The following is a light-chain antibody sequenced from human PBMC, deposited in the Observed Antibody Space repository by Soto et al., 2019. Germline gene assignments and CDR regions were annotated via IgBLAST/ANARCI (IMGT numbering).Light chain of an antibody. Sequence: QSVRTQPASVSGSSGQSITMSCTGTSSDVGGYNYVSWYQQHPGKAPKLMIYEVSNRPSGVSNRFSGSKSGNTASLTISGLQAEDEADSYCSSYTSSSAYVFGTGTKVTGL. J-gene: IGLJ1*01. CDR2: EVS. CDR3: SSYTSSSAYV. CDR1: SSDVGGYNY. V-gene: IGLV2-14*01.